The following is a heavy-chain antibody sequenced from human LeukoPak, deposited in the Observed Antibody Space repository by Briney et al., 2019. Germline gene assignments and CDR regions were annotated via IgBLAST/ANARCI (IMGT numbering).Heavy chain of an antibody. CDR1: GFTFSHAW. V-gene: IGHV3-15*01. Sequence: PGGSLRLSCAASGFTFSHAWMIWVRQSPGKGLEWVGRAKSRPDGHRTDYAAPVQGRFTISRDDSQNTLYLQMNSLKPEDTAVYYCIRDKYYDILTGYSWRQYWGQGTLVTVSS. J-gene: IGHJ4*02. CDR3: IRDKYYDILTGYSWRQY. CDR2: AKSRPDGHRT. D-gene: IGHD3-9*01.